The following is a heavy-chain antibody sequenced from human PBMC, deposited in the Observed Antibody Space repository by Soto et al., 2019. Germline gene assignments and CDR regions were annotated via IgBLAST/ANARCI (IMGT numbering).Heavy chain of an antibody. V-gene: IGHV3-33*01. J-gene: IGHJ6*03. Sequence: QVQLVESGGGVVQPGRSLRLSCAASGFIFSNYGMHWVRQAPGKGLDWVAIIWADGHNKYYADSLQGRLTISRDNSKTTLYLQMNSLRAEDTAVYYCARDFWNSRQSHYFYYMDAWGKGTTVTVSS. CDR1: GFIFSNYG. CDR2: IWADGHNK. CDR3: ARDFWNSRQSHYFYYMDA. D-gene: IGHD1-7*01.